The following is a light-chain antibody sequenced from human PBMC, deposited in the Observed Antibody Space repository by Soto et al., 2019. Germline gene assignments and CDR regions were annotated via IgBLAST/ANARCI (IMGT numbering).Light chain of an antibody. CDR2: EDT. J-gene: IGLJ3*02. V-gene: IGLV6-57*04. CDR1: SGSIVSNY. Sequence: NFMLAQPHSVSESLGKTVTISCTRSSGSIVSNYVQWYQQRPGSAPTTVIYEDTQRPSGVPDRFSASIDSSSNSASLTISGLKAEDEADCYCQSYDSNAHWVFGGGTKVTVL. CDR3: QSYDSNAHWV.